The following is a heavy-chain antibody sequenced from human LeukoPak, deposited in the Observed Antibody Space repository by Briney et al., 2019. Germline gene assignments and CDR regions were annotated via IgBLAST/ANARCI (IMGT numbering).Heavy chain of an antibody. CDR2: IYYSGST. V-gene: IGHV4-59*01. D-gene: IGHD5-18*01. Sequence: SETLSLTCIVSGGSIRSDYWSWIRQPPGKGLEWIGYIYYSGSTNYNLSLKSRVTISVDTSKNQFSLKLNSVTAADTAVYFCARERAAMDSWGQGTLVTVSS. J-gene: IGHJ4*02. CDR1: GGSIRSDY. CDR3: ARERAAMDS.